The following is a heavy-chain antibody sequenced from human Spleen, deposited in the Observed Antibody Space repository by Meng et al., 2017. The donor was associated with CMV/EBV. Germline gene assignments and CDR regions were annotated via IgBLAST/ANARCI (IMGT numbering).Heavy chain of an antibody. D-gene: IGHD3-3*01. Sequence: AASGFSFSNSAMHWVRQAPGKGLQWVALMWYDGSNGYYADSVQGRFTISRDNSKNTLYLQMNSLRAEDTAVYYCAKGPTDFWSGYYIVSWGQGTLVTVSS. CDR1: GFSFSNSA. CDR2: MWYDGSNG. CDR3: AKGPTDFWSGYYIVS. J-gene: IGHJ5*02. V-gene: IGHV3-33*06.